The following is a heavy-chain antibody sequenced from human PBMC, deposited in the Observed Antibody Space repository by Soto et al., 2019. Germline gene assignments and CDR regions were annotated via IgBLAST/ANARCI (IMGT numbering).Heavy chain of an antibody. J-gene: IGHJ6*02. CDR3: ARLSGDHSAFFSYGMDA. V-gene: IGHV3-74*01. CDR2: INSDGTIS. CDR1: GFTFDTYW. D-gene: IGHD2-21*01. Sequence: GWSLRLSCAASGFTFDTYWMNWVRQAPGKGPEWLSGINSDGTISSYADSVKGRFTISRDNARNTLSLQMNSLRADDTAAYYCARLSGDHSAFFSYGMDAWGQGTTVTVSS.